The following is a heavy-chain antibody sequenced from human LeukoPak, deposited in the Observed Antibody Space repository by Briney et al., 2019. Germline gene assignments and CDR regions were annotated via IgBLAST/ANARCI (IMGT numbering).Heavy chain of an antibody. CDR2: IWYDGSDK. J-gene: IGHJ3*02. V-gene: IGHV3-33*01. D-gene: IGHD3-10*01. CDR3: ARDKGRGAFDI. Sequence: GGSLRLSCAASGFTFSSYAMHWVRQAPGKGLEWVAVIWYDGSDKYYADSVKGRFTISRDNSKNTLYLQMNSLRAEDTAVYYCARDKGRGAFDIWGQGTMVTVSS. CDR1: GFTFSSYA.